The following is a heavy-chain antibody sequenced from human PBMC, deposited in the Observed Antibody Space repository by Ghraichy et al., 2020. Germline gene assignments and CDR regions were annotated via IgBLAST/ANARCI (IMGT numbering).Heavy chain of an antibody. CDR3: ARHHSDSYHYYYMYV. CDR2: IHYSGDT. Sequence: SETLSLTCTVSGDSISTDTYYWGWIRQPPGKGLEWIGIIHYSGDTYYSPSLKSRLTISGDTSTNELSLKLASVTATDTATYYCARHHSDSYHYYYMYVWGTGTTVTVSS. CDR1: GDSISTDTYY. J-gene: IGHJ6*03. V-gene: IGHV4-39*01. D-gene: IGHD3-10*01.